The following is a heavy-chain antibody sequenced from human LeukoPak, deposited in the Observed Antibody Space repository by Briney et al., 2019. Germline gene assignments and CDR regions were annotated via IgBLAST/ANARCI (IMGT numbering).Heavy chain of an antibody. CDR2: IYYSGST. J-gene: IGHJ4*02. V-gene: IGHV4-59*01. D-gene: IGHD3-22*01. CDR1: GGSISSYY. Sequence: SETLSLTCTVSGGSISSYYWSWIRQPPGKGLEWIGYIYYSGSTNYNPPLKSRVTISVDTSKNQFSLKLSSVTAADTAVYYCARGGSRSYYYDSSGWYFDYWGQGTLVTVSS. CDR3: ARGGSRSYYYDSSGWYFDY.